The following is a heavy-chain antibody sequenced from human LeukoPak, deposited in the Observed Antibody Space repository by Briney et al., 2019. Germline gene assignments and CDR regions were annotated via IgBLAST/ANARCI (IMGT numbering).Heavy chain of an antibody. V-gene: IGHV1-46*01. Sequence: ASVKVSCKASGYTFTSYYMHWVRQAPGQGLEWMGIMNPFGGRTRYAQKFQYRVTMNRDASTSTLYMELSSLRSEETAVYYCATGLVFWSGYSTYYYGMDVWGQGTTVTVSS. J-gene: IGHJ6*02. CDR1: GYTFTSYY. CDR3: ATGLVFWSGYSTYYYGMDV. D-gene: IGHD3-3*01. CDR2: MNPFGGRT.